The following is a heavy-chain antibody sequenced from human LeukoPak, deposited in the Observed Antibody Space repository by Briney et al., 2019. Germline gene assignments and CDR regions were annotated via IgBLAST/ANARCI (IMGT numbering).Heavy chain of an antibody. Sequence: SETLSLTCTVSGGSISSGSYYWSWIRQPAGKGLEWIGRIYTSGSTNYNPSLTSRVTISVDTSKNQFSLKLSSVTAADTAVYYCARDRGTWNDDGFDYWGQGTLVTVSS. J-gene: IGHJ4*02. CDR3: ARDRGTWNDDGFDY. V-gene: IGHV4-61*02. CDR1: GGSISSGSYY. D-gene: IGHD1-1*01. CDR2: IYTSGST.